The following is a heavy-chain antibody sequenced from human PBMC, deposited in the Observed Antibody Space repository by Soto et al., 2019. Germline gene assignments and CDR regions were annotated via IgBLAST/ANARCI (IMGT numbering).Heavy chain of an antibody. CDR3: AKAIAVSGHWPTDY. J-gene: IGHJ4*02. D-gene: IGHD6-19*01. V-gene: IGHV3-23*01. Sequence: PGGSLRLSCAASGFTFSSHAMSWVRQAPGKGLEWVSAISGSTSSTFYADSVKGRFTISRDNSKNTLYLQMNSLRAEDTAIYYSAKAIAVSGHWPTDYWGQGTLVTVSS. CDR1: GFTFSSHA. CDR2: ISGSTSST.